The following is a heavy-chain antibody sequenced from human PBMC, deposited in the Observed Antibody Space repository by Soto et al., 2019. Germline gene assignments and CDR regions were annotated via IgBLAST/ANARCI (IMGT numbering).Heavy chain of an antibody. CDR2: IIPIFGTA. D-gene: IGHD5-12*01. J-gene: IGHJ4*02. CDR3: ARTRRWLQLHPFDY. CDR1: GGTFSSYA. V-gene: IGHV1-69*06. Sequence: GASVKVSCKASGGTFSSYAISWLRQAPGQGLEWMGGIIPIFGTANYAQKFQGRVTITADKSTSTAYMELSSLRSEDTAVYYCARTRRWLQLHPFDYWGQGTLVTVSS.